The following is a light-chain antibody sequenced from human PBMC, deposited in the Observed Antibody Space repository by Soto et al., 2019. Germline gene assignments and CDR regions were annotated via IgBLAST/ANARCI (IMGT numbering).Light chain of an antibody. Sequence: SQLTQSPSSPSASVGDRVTITCRASQDISSYLAWYQQEPGKAPKLLIYAASTLQSGVPSRFSGSGSGTAFTLTISTMQPEDFATYYCHQVNIYPWTFGQGTPVQIK. CDR2: AAS. CDR1: QDISSY. CDR3: HQVNIYPWT. J-gene: IGKJ1*01. V-gene: IGKV1-9*01.